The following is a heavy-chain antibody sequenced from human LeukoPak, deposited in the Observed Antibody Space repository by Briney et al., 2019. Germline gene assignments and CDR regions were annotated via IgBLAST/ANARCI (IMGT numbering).Heavy chain of an antibody. CDR1: GYSFTSYW. J-gene: IGHJ6*02. Sequence: GESLKISCKGSGYSFTSYWIGWVRQMPGKGLEWMGIIYPGDSDTRYSPSFQGQVTISADKSISTAYLQWSSLKASDTAMYYCARQFYYDSSGPHDYYGMDVSGQGTTVTVSS. CDR3: ARQFYYDSSGPHDYYGMDV. V-gene: IGHV5-51*01. CDR2: IYPGDSDT. D-gene: IGHD3-22*01.